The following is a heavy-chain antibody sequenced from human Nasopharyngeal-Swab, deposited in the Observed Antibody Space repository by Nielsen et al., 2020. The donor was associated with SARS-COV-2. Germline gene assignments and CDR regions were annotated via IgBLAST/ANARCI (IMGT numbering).Heavy chain of an antibody. CDR1: GFTFSNYG. V-gene: IGHV3-30*18. Sequence: GGSLRLSWAASGFTFSNYGMHWVRQAPGKGLEWVAVISYHGSYNYYADSVKGRFTISRDNSKNTLYLQMNSLRAEDTAVFYCAKDGEAFYYYYYYMDVWGKGTTVTVSS. CDR3: AKDGEAFYYYYYYMDV. CDR2: ISYHGSYN. D-gene: IGHD2-21*01. J-gene: IGHJ6*03.